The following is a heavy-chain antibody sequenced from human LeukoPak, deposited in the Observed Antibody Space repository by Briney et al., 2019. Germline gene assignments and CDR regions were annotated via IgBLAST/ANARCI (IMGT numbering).Heavy chain of an antibody. J-gene: IGHJ4*02. CDR1: GFTFSSYA. CDR3: AKTNGGYYDFWSGPFDY. CDR2: ISGSGGTT. Sequence: PGGSLRLSCAASGFTFSSYAMSWVRQAPGKGLEWVSAISGSGGTTYYADSVKGRFTISRDNSKNTLYLQMNSLRAEDTAVYYCAKTNGGYYDFWSGPFDYWGQGTLVTVSS. V-gene: IGHV3-23*01. D-gene: IGHD3-3*01.